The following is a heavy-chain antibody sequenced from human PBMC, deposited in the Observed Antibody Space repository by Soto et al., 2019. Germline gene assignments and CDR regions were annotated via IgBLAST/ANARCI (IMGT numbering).Heavy chain of an antibody. D-gene: IGHD3-16*01. CDR1: GFTFTTFG. CDR2: GTYDGSKK. V-gene: IGHV3-30*18. Sequence: SLRLSCSGSGFTFTTFGIHGVHPTPVKVLDCVAVGTYDGSKKYSDSVKGRFTISRDTSEHVFYLQMNSLRTDDTAVFYCAKVPEIWDVLTWYAPWVQGTLDPLS. CDR3: AKVPEIWDVLTWYAP. J-gene: IGHJ5*02.